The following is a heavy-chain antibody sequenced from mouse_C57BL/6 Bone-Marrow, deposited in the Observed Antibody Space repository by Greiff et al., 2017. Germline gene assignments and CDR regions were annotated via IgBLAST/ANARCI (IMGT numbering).Heavy chain of an antibody. D-gene: IGHD1-1*01. J-gene: IGHJ2*01. Sequence: QVQLQQSGPELVKPGASVKISCKASGYAFSSSWMNWVKQRPGKGLEWIGRIYPGDGDTNYNGKFKGKATLTADKSSSTAYMQLSSLTSEDSAVYFCARDTTVVADYRGQGTTLTVSS. CDR3: ARDTTVVADY. CDR2: IYPGDGDT. V-gene: IGHV1-82*01. CDR1: GYAFSSSW.